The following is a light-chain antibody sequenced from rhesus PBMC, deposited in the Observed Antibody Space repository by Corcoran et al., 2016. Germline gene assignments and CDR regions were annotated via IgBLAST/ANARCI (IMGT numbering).Light chain of an antibody. Sequence: DIQMTQSPSSLSASVGDKVTITCRASQGISSWLAWYQPKPGKAPKLLIYKASSLQSGVPSRFSGSGACTDFTLTISSLQPEDFATYYCLQYSSSPRTFGQGTKVEIK. J-gene: IGKJ1*01. CDR2: KAS. V-gene: IGKV1-22*01. CDR1: QGISSW. CDR3: LQYSSSPRT.